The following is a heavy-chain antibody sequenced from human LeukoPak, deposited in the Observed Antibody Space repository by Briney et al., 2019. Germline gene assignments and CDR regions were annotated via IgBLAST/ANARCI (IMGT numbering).Heavy chain of an antibody. CDR2: INSDGSST. V-gene: IGHV3-74*01. CDR3: ALEYFDY. Sequence: GGSLRLSCEVSGFNFRDYYMSWIRQAPGKGLVWVSRINSDGSSTSYADSVKGRFTISRDNAKNTLYLQMNSLRAEDTAVYYCALEYFDYWGQGTLVTVSS. J-gene: IGHJ4*02. CDR1: GFNFRDYY.